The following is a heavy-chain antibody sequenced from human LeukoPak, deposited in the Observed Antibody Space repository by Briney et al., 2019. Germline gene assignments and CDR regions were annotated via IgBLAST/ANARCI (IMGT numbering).Heavy chain of an antibody. J-gene: IGHJ4*02. Sequence: GASVKVSCKASGGTFSSYAISWVRQAPGQGLEWMGGIIPIFGTANYAQKFQGRVTITADESTSTAYMELSSLRSEDTAVYYCARGGASVTRDGYNKWGQGTLVTVSS. CDR1: GGTFSSYA. CDR2: IIPIFGTA. CDR3: ARGGASVTRDGYNK. V-gene: IGHV1-69*13. D-gene: IGHD5-24*01.